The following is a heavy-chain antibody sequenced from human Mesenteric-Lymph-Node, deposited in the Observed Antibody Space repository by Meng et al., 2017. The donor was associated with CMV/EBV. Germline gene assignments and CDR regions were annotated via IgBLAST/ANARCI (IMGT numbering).Heavy chain of an antibody. D-gene: IGHD3-10*01. Sequence: CAVPGDPSSRDYWARWVRPPPGKVLRWIGEIYHSRRTNYHPSLQSRVTISMDKSKNQLSLNLTSVTAADTAIYYCARYLYGSGNLSPGWGQGTLVTVSS. J-gene: IGHJ4*02. CDR2: IYHSRRT. V-gene: IGHV4-4*02. CDR1: GDPSSRDYW. CDR3: ARYLYGSGNLSPG.